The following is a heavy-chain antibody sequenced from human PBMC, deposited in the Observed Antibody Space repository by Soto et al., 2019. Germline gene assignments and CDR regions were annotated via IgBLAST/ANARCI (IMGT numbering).Heavy chain of an antibody. CDR1: GFTFSSYV. J-gene: IGHJ3*02. CDR3: VKDGGTFPSVVHYPLDI. D-gene: IGHD3-16*01. CDR2: ISTDGTEK. Sequence: GGSLRLSCVASGFTFSSYVIHWVRQAPGKGLEWVALISTDGTEKHYPGSVRGRFTISRDNSKNTLYLQMNSLRTEDTAVYYCVKDGGTFPSVVHYPLDISGQRTNDPVSS. V-gene: IGHV3-30*14.